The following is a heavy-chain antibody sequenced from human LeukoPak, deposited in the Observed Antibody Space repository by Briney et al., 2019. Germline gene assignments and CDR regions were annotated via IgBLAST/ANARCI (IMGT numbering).Heavy chain of an antibody. J-gene: IGHJ3*01. CDR3: VVVVEPPDSDGFDV. CDR1: GFTFGNSW. CDR2: NADGSTT. Sequence: PGGSLRLSCAASGFTFGNSWVHWVRQAPGKGLVWVSLNADGSTTTYADSVKGRFTISRDNARNTLSLQINSLTIEDTAVYYCVVVVEPPDSDGFDVWGQGTMITVSS. V-gene: IGHV3-74*01. D-gene: IGHD1-14*01.